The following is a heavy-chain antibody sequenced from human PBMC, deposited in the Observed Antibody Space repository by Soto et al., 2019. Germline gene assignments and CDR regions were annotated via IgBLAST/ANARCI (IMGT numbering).Heavy chain of an antibody. CDR1: GGTFSSYT. D-gene: IGHD1-20*01. Sequence: QVQLVQSGAEVKKPGSSVKVSCKASGGTFSSYTISWVRQAPGQGLEWMGRIIPILGIANYAQKFQGRVTITADKSTSTADMELSSLRSEDTAVYYCARSYERYTPFDPWGQGTLVTVSS. CDR2: IIPILGIA. J-gene: IGHJ5*02. CDR3: ARSYERYTPFDP. V-gene: IGHV1-69*02.